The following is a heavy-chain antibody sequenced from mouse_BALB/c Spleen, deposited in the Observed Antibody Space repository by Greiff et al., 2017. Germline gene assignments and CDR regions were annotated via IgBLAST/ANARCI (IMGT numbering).Heavy chain of an antibody. V-gene: IGHV5-6-4*01. Sequence: EVQGVESGGGLVKPGGSLKLSCAASGFTFSSYTMSWVRQTPEKRLEWVATISSGGSYTYYPDSVKGRFTISRDNAKNTLYLQMSSLKSEDTAMYYCTRVNFDYWGQGTTLTVSS. J-gene: IGHJ2*01. CDR1: GFTFSSYT. CDR2: ISSGGSYT. CDR3: TRVNFDY.